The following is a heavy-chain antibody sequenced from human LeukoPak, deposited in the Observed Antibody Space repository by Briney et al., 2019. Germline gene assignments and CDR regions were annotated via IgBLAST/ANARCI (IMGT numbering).Heavy chain of an antibody. D-gene: IGHD6-13*01. CDR3: ARIAAAGDIDY. CDR1: GGSISSNGYY. V-gene: IGHV4-39*01. Sequence: SETLSLTCTVSGGSISSNGYYWAWIRQPPGKGLEWIASIYYTGSTYYKPSLKSRVTISVDTSKNQFSLKLISVTAADTTIYYCARIAAAGDIDYWGQGTLVTVSA. J-gene: IGHJ4*02. CDR2: IYYTGST.